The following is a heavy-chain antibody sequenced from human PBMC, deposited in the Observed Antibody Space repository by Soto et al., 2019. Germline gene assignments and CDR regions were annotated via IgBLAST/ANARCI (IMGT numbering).Heavy chain of an antibody. Sequence: LSLTCTVSGGSISSTTYYWGWMRQPPGKGLEWIASFFIGGNTYYNPSLKSRVTISVDTSKNQFSLKLSSVTAADTAVYYCARARMPHYFDYWGQGTLVTVSS. J-gene: IGHJ4*02. CDR2: FFIGGNT. V-gene: IGHV4-39*01. CDR1: GGSISSTTYY. D-gene: IGHD2-15*01. CDR3: ARARMPHYFDY.